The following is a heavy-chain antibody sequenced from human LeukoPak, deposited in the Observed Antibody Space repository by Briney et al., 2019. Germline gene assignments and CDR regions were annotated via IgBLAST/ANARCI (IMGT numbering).Heavy chain of an antibody. J-gene: IGHJ4*02. D-gene: IGHD6-13*01. CDR1: GFTFSNYW. Sequence: GGSLRLSCAASGFTFSNYWMHWVRQAPGKGPVWVSRINTDGNITTYADSVKGRFTISRDSAKNALYLQMNSLRAEDTAVYYCTRELSGSSSRHFDYWGQGTLATVSS. CDR2: INTDGNIT. CDR3: TRELSGSSSRHFDY. V-gene: IGHV3-74*01.